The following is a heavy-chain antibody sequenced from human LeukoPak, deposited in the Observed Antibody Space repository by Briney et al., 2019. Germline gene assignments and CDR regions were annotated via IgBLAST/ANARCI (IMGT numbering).Heavy chain of an antibody. V-gene: IGHV1-24*01. CDR1: GYTLTELS. Sequence: ASVKVSCKVSGYTLTELSMHWVRQAPGKGLEWMGGFDPEDGETIYAQKFQGRVTMTEDTSTDTAYMELSSLRSDDTAVYYCARGRIVVVPAAIDWFDPWCQGTLVTVSS. D-gene: IGHD2-2*01. J-gene: IGHJ5*02. CDR3: ARGRIVVVPAAIDWFDP. CDR2: FDPEDGET.